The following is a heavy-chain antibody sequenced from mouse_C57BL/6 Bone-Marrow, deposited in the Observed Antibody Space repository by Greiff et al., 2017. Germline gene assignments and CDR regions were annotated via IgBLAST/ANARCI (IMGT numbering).Heavy chain of an antibody. Sequence: QVQLQQPGAELVKPGASVKLSCKASGYTFTSYWMQWVKQRPGQGLEWIGEIDSSDSYTNYNQKFKGKATLTVDTSSSTAYMQLSSLTSEDSAVYYCARDYYSNSYYYAMDYWGQGTSVTVSS. J-gene: IGHJ4*01. CDR2: IDSSDSYT. CDR3: ARDYYSNSYYYAMDY. CDR1: GYTFTSYW. D-gene: IGHD2-5*01. V-gene: IGHV1-50*01.